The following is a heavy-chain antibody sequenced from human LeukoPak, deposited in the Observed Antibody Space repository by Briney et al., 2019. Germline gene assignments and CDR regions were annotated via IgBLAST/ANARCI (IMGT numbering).Heavy chain of an antibody. CDR1: GYMFTSYW. Sequence: GESLQISCKGSGYMFTSYWIAWVRQLPGKGLESMGIIYPGDSDTRYSPSFQGQVTISADKSISTAYLQWSSLKASDTAMYYCARGLGYSGSWYFDYWGQGTLVTVSS. CDR3: ARGLGYSGSWYFDY. J-gene: IGHJ4*02. D-gene: IGHD6-13*01. CDR2: IYPGDSDT. V-gene: IGHV5-51*01.